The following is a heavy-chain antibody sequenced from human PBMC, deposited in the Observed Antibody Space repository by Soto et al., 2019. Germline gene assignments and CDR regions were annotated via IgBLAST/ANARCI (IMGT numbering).Heavy chain of an antibody. CDR1: GGSISSYY. J-gene: IGHJ6*02. CDR2: IYYSGST. V-gene: IGHV4-59*01. Sequence: SETLSLTCTVSGGSISSYYWSWIRQPPGKGLEWIGYIYYSGSTNYNPSLKSRVTISVDTSKNQFSLKLSSVTAADTAVYYCARDFFVSAAGESDYYYGMAVRGQGTTVTVSS. D-gene: IGHD6-13*01. CDR3: ARDFFVSAAGESDYYYGMAV.